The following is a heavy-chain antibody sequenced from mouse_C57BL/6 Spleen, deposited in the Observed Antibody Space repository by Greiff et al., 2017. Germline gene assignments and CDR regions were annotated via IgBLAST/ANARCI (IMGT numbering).Heavy chain of an antibody. J-gene: IGHJ3*01. Sequence: VHLVESGAELARPGASVKLSCKASGYTFTSYGISWVKQRTGQGLEWIGEIYPRSGNTYYNEKFKGKATLTADKSSSTAYMELRSLTSEDSAVYFCARTGGYLFAYGGRGTLVTVSA. CDR2: IYPRSGNT. V-gene: IGHV1-81*01. D-gene: IGHD2-3*01. CDR3: ARTGGYLFAY. CDR1: GYTFTSYG.